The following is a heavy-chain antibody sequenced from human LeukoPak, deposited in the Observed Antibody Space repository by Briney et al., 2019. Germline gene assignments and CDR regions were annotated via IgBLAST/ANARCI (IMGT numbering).Heavy chain of an antibody. CDR3: ARDLYGSGGYSHRD. CDR2: IYYSGST. Sequence: PSETLSLTCTVSGGSVSSGSHYWSWIRQPPGKGLEWIGYIYYSGSTNYNPSLKSRVTISVDTSKNQFSLKLSSVTAADTAVYYCARDLYGSGGYSHRDWGQGTLVTVSS. D-gene: IGHD3-10*01. V-gene: IGHV4-61*01. CDR1: GGSVSSGSHY. J-gene: IGHJ4*02.